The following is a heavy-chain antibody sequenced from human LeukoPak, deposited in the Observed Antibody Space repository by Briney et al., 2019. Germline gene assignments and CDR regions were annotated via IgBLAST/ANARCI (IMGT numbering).Heavy chain of an antibody. V-gene: IGHV1-69*01. J-gene: IGHJ6*03. Sequence: ASVKVSCKASGGTFSSYAINWVRQAPGQGLEWMGGIIPIIETASYAQKFQGRVTITADESTSTAYMELSSLRSEDTAVYFCARSLRHRGYYYYMDVWGKGTTVTISS. CDR1: GGTFSSYA. CDR2: IIPIIETA. CDR3: ARSLRHRGYYYYMDV.